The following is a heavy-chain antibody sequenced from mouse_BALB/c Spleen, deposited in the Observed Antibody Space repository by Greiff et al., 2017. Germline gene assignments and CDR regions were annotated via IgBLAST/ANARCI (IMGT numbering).Heavy chain of an antibody. CDR2: ISNGGGST. D-gene: IGHD3-2*01. Sequence: EVKLMESGGGLVQPGGSLKLSCAASGFTFSSYTMSWVRQTPEKRLEWVAYISNGGGSTYYPDTVKGRFTISRDNAKNTLYLQMSSLKSEDTAMYYCARHEKDSSGYNYWGQGTSVTVSS. CDR1: GFTFSSYT. J-gene: IGHJ4*01. CDR3: ARHEKDSSGYNY. V-gene: IGHV5-12-2*01.